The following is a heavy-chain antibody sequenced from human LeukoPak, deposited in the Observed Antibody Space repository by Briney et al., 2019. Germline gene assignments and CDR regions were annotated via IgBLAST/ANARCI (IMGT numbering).Heavy chain of an antibody. Sequence: PGGSLRLSCAVSGFTFNNYAMTWVRQAPGKGLEWVSTISGSGDRIYYVESVKGRFTISRDNSKNTLYLQMNSLGAEDTAVYYCAMDRLDIIIIPAGNDYWGRGTLVTVSS. CDR1: GFTFNNYA. CDR2: ISGSGDRI. D-gene: IGHD2-2*03. CDR3: AMDRLDIIIIPAGNDY. V-gene: IGHV3-23*01. J-gene: IGHJ4*02.